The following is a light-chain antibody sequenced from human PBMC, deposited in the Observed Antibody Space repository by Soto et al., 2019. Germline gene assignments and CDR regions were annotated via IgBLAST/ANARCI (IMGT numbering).Light chain of an antibody. CDR3: CSRTTFHTYV. CDR1: SSDIGHYDY. J-gene: IGLJ1*01. CDR2: HVT. Sequence: QSALTQPASVSGSPGQSITISCTGTSSDIGHYDYVSWYQQHPGKAPKLMMYHVTYRPSGVSNRYSGSKSGNSASLTISGLQADDEADDCCCSRTTFHTYVFGSGTKVTVL. V-gene: IGLV2-14*03.